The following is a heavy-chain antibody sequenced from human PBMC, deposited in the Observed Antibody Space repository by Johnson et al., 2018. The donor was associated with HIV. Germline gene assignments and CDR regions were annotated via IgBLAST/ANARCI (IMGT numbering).Heavy chain of an antibody. J-gene: IGHJ3*01. CDR1: GFSVSNTY. Sequence: MQLVESGGGLVQSGGSLRLSCGASGFSVSNTYMNWVRQAPGKGLEWVSVIYSGGSTYYADSVRGRFTISRDNPKNTLYLQMSSLRAEDTAMYYCARDGESQQLPLGDAFDVWGQGTMVTVSS. D-gene: IGHD6-13*01. CDR2: IYSGGST. CDR3: ARDGESQQLPLGDAFDV. V-gene: IGHV3-66*01.